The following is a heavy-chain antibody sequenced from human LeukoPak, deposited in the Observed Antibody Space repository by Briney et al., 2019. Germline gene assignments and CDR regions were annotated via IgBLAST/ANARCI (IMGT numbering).Heavy chain of an antibody. V-gene: IGHV3-9*01. CDR2: ISWNSVSI. CDR1: GFTFDDYA. D-gene: IGHD6-25*01. CDR3: AEDIAAYYGMDV. J-gene: IGHJ6*02. Sequence: GGSLRLSCAASGFTFDDYAMHWVRQAPGKGLEWVSGISWNSVSIGYADSVKGRFTISRDNAKNSLYLQMNSLRAEDTALYYCAEDIAAYYGMDVWGQGTTVTVSS.